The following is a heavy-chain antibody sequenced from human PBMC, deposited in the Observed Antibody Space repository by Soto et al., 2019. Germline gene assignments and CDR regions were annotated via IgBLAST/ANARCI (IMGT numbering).Heavy chain of an antibody. V-gene: IGHV1-2*04. CDR1: GYTFTGYY. D-gene: IGHD3-10*01. J-gene: IGHJ6*02. CDR3: ARALPHMVRGVIYNYYYYGMDV. Sequence: ASVKVSCKASGYTFTGYYMHWVRQAPGQGLEWMGWINPNSGGTNYAQKFQGWVTMTRDTSISTAYMELSRLRSDDTAVYYCARALPHMVRGVIYNYYYYGMDVWGQGTTVTVSS. CDR2: INPNSGGT.